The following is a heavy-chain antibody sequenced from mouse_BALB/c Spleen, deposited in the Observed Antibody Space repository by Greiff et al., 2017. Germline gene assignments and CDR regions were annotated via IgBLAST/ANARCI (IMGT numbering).Heavy chain of an antibody. D-gene: IGHD1-2*01. Sequence: QVQLQQPGAEMVKPGASVKLSCKASGYTFTSYWMHWVKQRPGQGLEWIGEINPSNGRTNYNEKFKSKATLTVDKSSSTAYMQLSSLTSEDSAVYYCARWGPHYYGFDYWGQGTTLTVSS. CDR1: GYTFTSYW. CDR2: INPSNGRT. CDR3: ARWGPHYYGFDY. V-gene: IGHV1S81*02. J-gene: IGHJ2*01.